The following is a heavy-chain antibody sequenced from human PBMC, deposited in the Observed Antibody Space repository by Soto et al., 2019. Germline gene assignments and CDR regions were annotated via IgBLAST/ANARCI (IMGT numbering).Heavy chain of an antibody. D-gene: IGHD2-2*01. CDR1: GGSISNGDYH. Sequence: QVQLQEAGPGLVKPSQTLSLTCTVSGGSISNGDYHWSWIRQLPEKGLEWIGYIFYSGSTYYNPSLKSRVTISVDTSKNQFSLKVNSVTAADTAVYYCARLWVAVPATAYYLDYWGQGTLVTVSS. CDR3: ARLWVAVPATAYYLDY. J-gene: IGHJ4*02. CDR2: IFYSGST. V-gene: IGHV4-31*03.